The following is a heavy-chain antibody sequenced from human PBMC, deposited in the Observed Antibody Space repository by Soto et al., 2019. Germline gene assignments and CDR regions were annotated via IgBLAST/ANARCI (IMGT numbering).Heavy chain of an antibody. CDR1: GGSIGNTKYY. D-gene: IGHD6-13*01. CDR2: IYYSGNT. Sequence: QLQLQESGPGLVKPSETLSLTCTVSGGSIGNTKYYWGWIRQPPGKGLEWIGSIYYSGNTYYNPSLKSRVTISVHSSKNQFTLKLSSVTATDTSVFYCARHVEGTSWYDYWGQGSLVTVSS. J-gene: IGHJ4*02. CDR3: ARHVEGTSWYDY. V-gene: IGHV4-39*01.